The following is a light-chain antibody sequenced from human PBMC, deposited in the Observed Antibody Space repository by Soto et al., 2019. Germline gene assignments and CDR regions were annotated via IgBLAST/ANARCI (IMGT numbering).Light chain of an antibody. CDR3: QQYGNSPIT. Sequence: EIVMTQSPATLSVSRGERATLSCRASQSVTNNYLAWYQQKPGQAPRLLIDGASSRATGVPDRFSGTGSGTDFTLTISRLEPEDFAVFYCQQYGNSPITFGQGTRLEIK. J-gene: IGKJ5*01. CDR1: QSVTNNY. CDR2: GAS. V-gene: IGKV3-20*01.